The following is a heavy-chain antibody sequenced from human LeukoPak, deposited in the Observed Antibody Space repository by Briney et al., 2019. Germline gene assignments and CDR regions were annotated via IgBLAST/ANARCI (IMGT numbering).Heavy chain of an antibody. CDR3: ARGRESLGIQCAFYI. CDR2: VIPMFGSA. CDR1: GGNFNNYA. D-gene: IGHD2-21*01. V-gene: IGHV1-69*01. Sequence: GSSVKVSCKASGGNFNNYAISWVRQAPGQGLEWLGGVIPMFGSANYAQKFQGRVTITADGITSIAYMELGSLTSDDTAVYYCARGRESLGIQCAFYIWGQGTVVTVAS. J-gene: IGHJ3*02.